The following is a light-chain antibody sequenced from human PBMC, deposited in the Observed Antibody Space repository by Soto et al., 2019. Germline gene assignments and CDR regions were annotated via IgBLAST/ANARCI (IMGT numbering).Light chain of an antibody. Sequence: AIQMTQSPSSLSASVGDRVTITCRASQGIKNDLGWYQQKPGKALKFLIFAASTLQSGVPSRFSGSGFGTEFTLTISSLQPEDFATYYCLQDYTYPWTFGQGTEVEI. J-gene: IGKJ1*01. CDR2: AAS. V-gene: IGKV1-6*01. CDR3: LQDYTYPWT. CDR1: QGIKND.